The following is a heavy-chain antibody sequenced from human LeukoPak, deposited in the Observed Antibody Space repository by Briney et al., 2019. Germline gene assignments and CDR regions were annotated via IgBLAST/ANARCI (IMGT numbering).Heavy chain of an antibody. CDR2: IKEDGREK. D-gene: IGHD3-10*02. J-gene: IGHJ6*04. V-gene: IGHV3-7*01. CDR1: GFTFSSFW. CDR3: AELGITMIGGV. Sequence: GGSLRLSCAASGFTFSSFWMSWIRQAPGKGLEWVANIKEDGREKYYVDSVKGRFTISRDNAKNSLYLQMNSLRAEVTAVYYCAELGITMIGGVWGKGTTVTISS.